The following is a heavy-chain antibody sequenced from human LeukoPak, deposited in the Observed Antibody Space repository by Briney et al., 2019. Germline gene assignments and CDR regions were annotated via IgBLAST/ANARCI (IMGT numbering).Heavy chain of an antibody. CDR2: IYRGGSA. V-gene: IGHV3-66*01. CDR1: GFTVSNNY. CDR3: ARDSIAVAGTYFDY. J-gene: IGHJ4*02. D-gene: IGHD6-19*01. Sequence: PGRSLRLSCAASGFTVSNNYMSWVRQAPEKGLEWVSVIYRGGSAYYADSVKGRFTISRDNSKNTLYLEMNTLRAEDTAVYYCARDSIAVAGTYFDYWGRGTLVTVSS.